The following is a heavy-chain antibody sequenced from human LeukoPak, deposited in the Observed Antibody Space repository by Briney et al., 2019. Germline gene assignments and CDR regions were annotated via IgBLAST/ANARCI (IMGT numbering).Heavy chain of an antibody. CDR3: ARGPRLSSGSYYGY. D-gene: IGHD1-26*01. J-gene: IGHJ4*02. CDR2: INPSGGST. V-gene: IGHV1-46*01. Sequence: GGSLRLSCAASGFTFSSYGMHWVRQAPGQGLEWMGIINPSGGSTSYAQKFQGRVTMTRDTSTSTVYMELSSLRSEDTAVYYCARGPRLSSGSYYGYWGQGTLVTVSS. CDR1: GFTFSSYG.